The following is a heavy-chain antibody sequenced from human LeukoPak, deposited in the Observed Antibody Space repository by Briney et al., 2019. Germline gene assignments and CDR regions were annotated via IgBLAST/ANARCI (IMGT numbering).Heavy chain of an antibody. CDR2: IYYSGST. D-gene: IGHD5-18*01. CDR1: GGSISSYY. V-gene: IGHV4-59*08. CDR3: AGRNGYSYVIDY. Sequence: SETLSLTCTVSGGSISSYYWSWIRQPPGKGLEWIGYIYYSGSTNYNPSLKSRVTISVDTSKNQFSLKLSSVTAADTAVYYCAGRNGYSYVIDYWGQGTLVTVSS. J-gene: IGHJ4*02.